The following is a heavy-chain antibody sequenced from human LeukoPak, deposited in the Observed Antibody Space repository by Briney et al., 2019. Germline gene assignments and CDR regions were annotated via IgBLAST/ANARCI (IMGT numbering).Heavy chain of an antibody. Sequence: GGSLRLSCAASGFTFSSYAMSWVRQAPGKGLEWVSAISGSGGSTYYADSVKGRFTISRDNSKNTLYLQMNSLRAEDTAVYYCAKDGPDYGDYVDYFDYWGQGTLVTVSS. V-gene: IGHV3-23*01. CDR3: AKDGPDYGDYVDYFDY. D-gene: IGHD4-17*01. CDR1: GFTFSSYA. J-gene: IGHJ4*02. CDR2: ISGSGGST.